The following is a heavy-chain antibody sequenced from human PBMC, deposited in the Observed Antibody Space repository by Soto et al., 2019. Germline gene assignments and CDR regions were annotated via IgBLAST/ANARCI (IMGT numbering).Heavy chain of an antibody. V-gene: IGHV3-9*01. CDR2: ISWTSRSI. CDR1: GFTVAESA. Sequence: EVQRVESGGVLVQPGVVLSPSCAASGFTVAESAMHWVRQAPGTVVEWVSGISWTSRSIDSADSVKSRYTISRDNANNFLSLLMNSLRPEDTDLYDSPKCYYGALSALFAYESRGAHVTVAS. D-gene: IGHD3-10*01. CDR3: PKCYYGALSALFAY. J-gene: IGHJ4*02.